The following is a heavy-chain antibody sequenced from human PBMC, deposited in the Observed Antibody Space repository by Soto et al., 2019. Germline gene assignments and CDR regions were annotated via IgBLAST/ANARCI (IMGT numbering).Heavy chain of an antibody. CDR1: GVTFDTHA. CDR2: ISPIFGTA. Sequence: QVQLVQSGAEVKKPGSSVKVSCKASGVTFDTHAISWVRQAPGQGLEWMGGISPIFGTADYAHKFQGRGTITGDDCINTAYVGLRSLRSDDTAVYYCATFGSRSYSGSCFDSWRQRTLVNVSS. V-gene: IGHV1-69*12. CDR3: ATFGSRSYSGSCFDS. J-gene: IGHJ4*02. D-gene: IGHD2-21*01.